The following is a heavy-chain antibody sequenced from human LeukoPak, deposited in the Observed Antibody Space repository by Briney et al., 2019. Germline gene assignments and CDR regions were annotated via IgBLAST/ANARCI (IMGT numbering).Heavy chain of an antibody. Sequence: GESLKISCKASGYSFTNNWIGWVRQMSGKGLEWVGIMHPGSSETRYSPSFQGQVTISVDKSISSAFLQWSSLKASDSAMYYCARWGSGFDYWGQGTLVTVSS. J-gene: IGHJ4*02. D-gene: IGHD6-19*01. CDR2: MHPGSSET. V-gene: IGHV5-51*01. CDR3: ARWGSGFDY. CDR1: GYSFTNNW.